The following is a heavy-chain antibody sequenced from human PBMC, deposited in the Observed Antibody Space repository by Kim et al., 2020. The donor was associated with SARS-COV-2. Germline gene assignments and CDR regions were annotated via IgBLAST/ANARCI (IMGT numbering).Heavy chain of an antibody. V-gene: IGHV3-23*03. D-gene: IGHD3-16*01. J-gene: IGHJ4*02. Sequence: SVNGRLTISRDNSKNTLFLQMSSLRAEDTARYYCAQELIVAGSKPWGFDYWGQGTLVTVSS. CDR3: AQELIVAGSKPWGFDY.